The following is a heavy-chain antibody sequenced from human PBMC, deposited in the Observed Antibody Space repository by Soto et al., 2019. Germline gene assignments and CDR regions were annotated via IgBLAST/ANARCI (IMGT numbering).Heavy chain of an antibody. CDR3: AREAYSSGGGNYFDY. Sequence: SVKVSCKASGGTFSSYAISWVRQAPGQGLEWMGGIIPIFGTANYAQKFQGRVTITADESTSTAYMELSSLRSEDTAVYYCAREAYSSGGGNYFDYWGQGTLVTVSS. CDR2: IIPIFGTA. V-gene: IGHV1-69*13. CDR1: GGTFSSYA. J-gene: IGHJ4*02. D-gene: IGHD6-19*01.